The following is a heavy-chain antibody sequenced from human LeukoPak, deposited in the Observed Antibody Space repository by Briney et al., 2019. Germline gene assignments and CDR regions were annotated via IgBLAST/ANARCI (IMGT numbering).Heavy chain of an antibody. Sequence: SETLSLTCAVYGGSFSGYYWSWIRQPPGKGLEWIGEINHSGSTNYNPSLKSRVTISVDTSKNQFSLKLSSVTAADTAVYYCARLRTLGSSWCWFDPWGQGTLVTVSS. CDR3: ARLRTLGSSWCWFDP. V-gene: IGHV4-34*01. J-gene: IGHJ5*02. D-gene: IGHD6-13*01. CDR2: INHSGST. CDR1: GGSFSGYY.